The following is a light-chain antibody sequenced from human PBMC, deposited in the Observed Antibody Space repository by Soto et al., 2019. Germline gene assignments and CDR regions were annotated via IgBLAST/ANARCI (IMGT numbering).Light chain of an antibody. Sequence: DIVLTQSPGTLSLSPGERATLSCRASQSLRRSSLAWYQQKPGQAPRLLIYGASTRATGIPARFSGSGSGTEFTLTISGLQSEDFAVYYCQQYENWPGFGGGTKVDIK. CDR2: GAS. V-gene: IGKV3-15*01. J-gene: IGKJ4*01. CDR3: QQYENWPG. CDR1: QSLRRSS.